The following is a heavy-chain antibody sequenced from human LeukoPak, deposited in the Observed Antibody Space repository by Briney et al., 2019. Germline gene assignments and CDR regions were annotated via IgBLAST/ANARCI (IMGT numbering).Heavy chain of an antibody. CDR1: GGSMSRYH. CDR3: WRHRSPPLAAAGLIPDY. D-gene: IGHD6-13*01. CDR2: IYYRGCT. J-gene: IGHJ4*02. V-gene: IGHV4-59*08. Sequence: SETLSLICTVSGGSMSRYHWSWIREPPGKGLEWVGYIYYRGCTNYNPSLKRRVTISVDTSKNQSSLTLSSVTAAEPAVDLRWRHRSPPLAAAGLIPDYWGQGTVVTVSS.